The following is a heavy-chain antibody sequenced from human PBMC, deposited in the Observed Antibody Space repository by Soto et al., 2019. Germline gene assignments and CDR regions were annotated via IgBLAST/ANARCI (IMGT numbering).Heavy chain of an antibody. CDR3: ARAPFEFYTVYYYYYGMDV. V-gene: IGHV4-30-4*01. D-gene: IGHD3-10*01. J-gene: IGHJ6*02. CDR1: GGSISSGDYY. Sequence: SEPLSLTCTVSGGSISSGDYYWSWIRQPPGKGLEWIGYIYYSGSTYYNPSLKSRVTISVDTSKNQFSLKLSSVTAADTAVYYCARAPFEFYTVYYYYYGMDVWGQGTTVTVSS. CDR2: IYYSGST.